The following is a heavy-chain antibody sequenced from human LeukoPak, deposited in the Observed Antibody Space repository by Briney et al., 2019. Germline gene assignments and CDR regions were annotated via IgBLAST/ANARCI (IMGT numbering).Heavy chain of an antibody. D-gene: IGHD5/OR15-5a*01. CDR3: ARDRGMVSTNLDY. J-gene: IGHJ4*02. Sequence: GGSLRLSCTASGFTFSTYAMHWVRQAPGKGLEWVAVIWYDGTNKYNADSVTGRFTISRDDSKNTLYLQMSSLRAEDTAVYYCARDRGMVSTNLDYWGQGTLVTVSS. CDR1: GFTFSTYA. CDR2: IWYDGTNK. V-gene: IGHV3-33*01.